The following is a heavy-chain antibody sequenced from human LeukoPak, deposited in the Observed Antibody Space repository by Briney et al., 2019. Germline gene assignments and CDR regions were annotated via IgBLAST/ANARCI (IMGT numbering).Heavy chain of an antibody. CDR2: INPSGGST. CDR1: GYTFTSYY. J-gene: IGHJ4*02. CDR3: ARGPGNSGYDYYFDY. D-gene: IGHD5-12*01. V-gene: IGHV1-46*01. Sequence: VASVKVSCKASGYTFTSYYMHWVRQAPGQGLEWMGIINPSGGSTSYAQKFQGRVTMTRDTSTSTAYMELSSLRSEDTAVYYCARGPGNSGYDYYFDYWGQGTLVTVSS.